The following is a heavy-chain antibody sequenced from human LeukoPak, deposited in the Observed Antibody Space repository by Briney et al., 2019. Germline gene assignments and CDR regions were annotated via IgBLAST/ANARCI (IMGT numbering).Heavy chain of an antibody. CDR1: GYTFTSYY. CDR3: ARAPVGANVDY. J-gene: IGHJ4*02. V-gene: IGHV1-46*01. D-gene: IGHD1-26*01. Sequence: ASVKVSCKASGYTFTSYYMHWMRQAPGQGLEWMGIINPSGGSTSYAQKFQGRVTMTRDTSTSTVYMELSSLRSEDTAVYYCARAPVGANVDYWGQGTLVTVSS. CDR2: INPSGGST.